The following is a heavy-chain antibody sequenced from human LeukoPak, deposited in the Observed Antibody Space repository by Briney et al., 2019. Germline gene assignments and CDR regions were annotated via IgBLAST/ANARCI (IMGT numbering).Heavy chain of an antibody. CDR3: ARHVLLWFGRTKNWFDP. CDR2: INHSGST. V-gene: IGHV4-34*01. CDR1: GGSFSGYY. Sequence: PSETLSLTCAVYGGSFSGYYWSWIRQPPGKGLEWIGEINHSGSTNYNPSLKSRVTISVDTSKNQFSLKLSSVTAADTAVYYCARHVLLWFGRTKNWFDPWGQGTLVTVSS. D-gene: IGHD3-10*01. J-gene: IGHJ5*02.